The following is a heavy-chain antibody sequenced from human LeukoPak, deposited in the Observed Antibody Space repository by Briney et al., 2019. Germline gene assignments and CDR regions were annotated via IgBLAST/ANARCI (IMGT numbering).Heavy chain of an antibody. CDR3: ARAQAGTFSGFDP. Sequence: PSETLSLTCTVSGGSISTYYWSWIRQPAGKGLEWIGRIYYTGATNYNPSLKSRVTMSVDTSKNQLSLRLNSMTAADTAVYYCARAQAGTFSGFDPWGQGTLVTVSS. D-gene: IGHD1-7*01. CDR2: IYYTGAT. V-gene: IGHV4-4*07. J-gene: IGHJ5*02. CDR1: GGSISTYY.